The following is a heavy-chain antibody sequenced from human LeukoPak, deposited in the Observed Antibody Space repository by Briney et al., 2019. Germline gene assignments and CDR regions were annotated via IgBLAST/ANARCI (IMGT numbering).Heavy chain of an antibody. CDR3: ARAPSITGTTPPGY. CDR2: MNPNSGNT. V-gene: IGHV1-8*01. D-gene: IGHD1-7*01. J-gene: IGHJ4*02. Sequence: GASVKVSCKASGYTFTSYDINWVRQATGQGLEWTGWMNPNSGNTGYAQKFQGRVTMTRNTSISTAYMELSSLRSEDTAVYYCARAPSITGTTPPGYWGQGTLVTVSS. CDR1: GYTFTSYD.